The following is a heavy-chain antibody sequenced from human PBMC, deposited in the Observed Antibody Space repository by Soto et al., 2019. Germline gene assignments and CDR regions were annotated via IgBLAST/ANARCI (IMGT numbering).Heavy chain of an antibody. CDR2: INPDSGPT. V-gene: IGHV1-2*02. CDR3: ARDRGSGWYDNFDY. D-gene: IGHD6-19*01. CDR1: GYTFIAYY. J-gene: IGHJ4*02. Sequence: QVQLVQSGAEVKKAGASVKVSCKASGYTFIAYYIHWVRQAPGQGLEWMGWINPDSGPTNYAQKFQGRVTMTSDTSISAASRELSRVRSDDTAVYYWARDRGSGWYDNFDYWGQGTLVTVSS.